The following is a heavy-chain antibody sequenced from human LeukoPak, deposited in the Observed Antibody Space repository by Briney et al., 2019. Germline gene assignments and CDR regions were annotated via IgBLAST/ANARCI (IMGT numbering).Heavy chain of an antibody. D-gene: IGHD2-2*03. CDR3: TRHGYCSSTSCSHSDYYYYMDV. CDR2: IRSKANSYAT. J-gene: IGHJ6*03. CDR1: GFTFSGSA. V-gene: IGHV3-73*01. Sequence: GGSLRLSCAASGFTFSGSAVHWVRQASGKGLEWVGRIRSKANSYATAYAASVKGRFTISRDDSKNTAYLQMNSLKTEDTAVYYCTRHGYCSSTSCSHSDYYYYMDVWGKGTTVTVSS.